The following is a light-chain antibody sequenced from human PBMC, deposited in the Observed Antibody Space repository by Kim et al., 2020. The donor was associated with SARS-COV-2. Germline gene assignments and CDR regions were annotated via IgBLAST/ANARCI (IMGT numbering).Light chain of an antibody. J-gene: IGLJ1*01. CDR1: SSNLGRNY. CDR3: AAWDDSLSAYV. V-gene: IGLV1-47*01. CDR2: RGN. Sequence: QPVTISGSGGSSNLGRNYVYWYQHVPGAAPKLLIYRGNNRPSGVPDRFAGSKSDNSASLVISGLRSEDEADYYCAAWDDSLSAYVFGTGTKVTVL.